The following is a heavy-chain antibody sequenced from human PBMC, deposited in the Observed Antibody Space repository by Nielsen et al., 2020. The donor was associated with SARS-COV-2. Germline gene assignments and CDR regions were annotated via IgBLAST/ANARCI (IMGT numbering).Heavy chain of an antibody. Sequence: SLKISCAASGFTFDDYAMHWVRQAPGKGLEWVSGISWNSGSIGYADSVKGRFTISRDNAKNSLYLQMNSLRAEDTAVYYCARDPEGTVVNPLDYWGQGTLVTVSS. V-gene: IGHV3-9*01. J-gene: IGHJ4*02. CDR1: GFTFDDYA. CDR2: ISWNSGSI. D-gene: IGHD4-23*01. CDR3: ARDPEGTVVNPLDY.